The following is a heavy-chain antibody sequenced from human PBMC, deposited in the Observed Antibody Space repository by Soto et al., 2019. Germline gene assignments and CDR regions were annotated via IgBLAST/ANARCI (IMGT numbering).Heavy chain of an antibody. D-gene: IGHD2-15*01. V-gene: IGHV1-69*08. Sequence: QVQLVQSGAEVKKPGSSVKVSCKASGGTFSSYTISWVRQAPGQGLEWMGRIIPILGIANYAQKFQGRVTITEDKSTSTADMELSSLGSEDTAVYYCARDRSKVVVAATPYYFDYWGQGTLVTVSS. J-gene: IGHJ4*02. CDR3: ARDRSKVVVAATPYYFDY. CDR1: GGTFSSYT. CDR2: IIPILGIA.